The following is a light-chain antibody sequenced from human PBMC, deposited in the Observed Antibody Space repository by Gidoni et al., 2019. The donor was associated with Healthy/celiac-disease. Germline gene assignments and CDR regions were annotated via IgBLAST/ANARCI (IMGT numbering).Light chain of an antibody. CDR2: GAS. CDR1: QSVSSSY. J-gene: IGKJ2*03. Sequence: EIVLTQSPGTLSLSPGERATLSCRASQSVSSSYLAWYQQKPGQAPRLLIYGASSRATGIPDRFSGSGSGTDFTLTISRLEPEDFAVYYCQQYCSSPYSFXQXTKLEIK. CDR3: QQYCSSPYS. V-gene: IGKV3-20*01.